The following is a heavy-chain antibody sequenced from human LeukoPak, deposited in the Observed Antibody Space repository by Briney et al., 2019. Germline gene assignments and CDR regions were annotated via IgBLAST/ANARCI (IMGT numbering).Heavy chain of an antibody. CDR3: TTDEWELHFDY. J-gene: IGHJ4*02. V-gene: IGHV3-15*01. CDR1: GFTFSNAW. Sequence: GGSLRLSCAASGFTFSNAWMSWVRQAPGKGLEWVGRIKSKTDGGTTDYAAPVKGRFTISRDDSKNTLYLQMNSLKTEDTAVYCCTTDEWELHFDYWGQGTLVTVSS. D-gene: IGHD1-26*01. CDR2: IKSKTDGGTT.